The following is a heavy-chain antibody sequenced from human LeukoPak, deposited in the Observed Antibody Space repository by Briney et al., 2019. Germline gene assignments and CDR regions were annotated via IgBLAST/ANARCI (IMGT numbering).Heavy chain of an antibody. CDR2: IYYSGST. CDR1: GGSISSYY. Sequence: SETLSLTCTVSGGSISSYYWRWIRQPPGKGLEWIGYIYYSGSTNYNPSLKSRVTISVDTSKNQFSLKLSSVTAADTAVYYCARDSYYYDNAFDIWGPGTMVTVSS. V-gene: IGHV4-59*01. CDR3: ARDSYYYDNAFDI. D-gene: IGHD3-22*01. J-gene: IGHJ3*02.